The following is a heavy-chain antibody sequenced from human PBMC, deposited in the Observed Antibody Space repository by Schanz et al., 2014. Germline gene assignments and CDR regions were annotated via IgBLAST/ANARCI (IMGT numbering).Heavy chain of an antibody. CDR1: GFNFSDYA. J-gene: IGHJ4*02. Sequence: EVHLLESGGGLVPPGGSLRLSCAASGFNFSDYAMCWVRQAPGKGLEWVSAISGGGGTTYYTDSVKGRFPISRDNSKNTLFLQMNSLRAEDTAVYYCARDHTTESYYSAGPPIDYWGQGTLLTVSS. D-gene: IGHD1-26*01. CDR3: ARDHTTESYYSAGPPIDY. CDR2: ISGGGGTT. V-gene: IGHV3-23*01.